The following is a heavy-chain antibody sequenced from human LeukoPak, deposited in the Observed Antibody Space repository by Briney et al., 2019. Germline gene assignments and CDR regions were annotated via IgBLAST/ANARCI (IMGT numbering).Heavy chain of an antibody. Sequence: GGSLRLSCAASGFTFSSYGMHWVRQAPGKGLEWVAFIRYDGSNKYYADSVKGRFTISRDNSKNTLYLQMNSLRAEDTAAYYCAKDLRIQLWGGYWGQGTLVTVSS. J-gene: IGHJ4*02. D-gene: IGHD5-18*01. CDR3: AKDLRIQLWGGY. CDR1: GFTFSSYG. CDR2: IRYDGSNK. V-gene: IGHV3-30*02.